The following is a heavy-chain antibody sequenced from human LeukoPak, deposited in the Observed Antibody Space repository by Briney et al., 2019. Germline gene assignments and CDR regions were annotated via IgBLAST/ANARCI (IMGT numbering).Heavy chain of an antibody. Sequence: GGSLRLSCAASGLTFSSYSMNWVRQAPGKGLEWVSYITPSSRTIYDADSVKGRFTISRDNAKKSLYLQMNSLRVEDTAVYYCARDYPGPTGYGMDVWGQGTTVSVSS. CDR1: GLTFSSYS. V-gene: IGHV3-48*04. CDR3: ARDYPGPTGYGMDV. J-gene: IGHJ6*02. CDR2: ITPSSRTI. D-gene: IGHD1-26*01.